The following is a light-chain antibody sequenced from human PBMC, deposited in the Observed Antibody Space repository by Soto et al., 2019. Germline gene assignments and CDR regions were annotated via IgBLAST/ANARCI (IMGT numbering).Light chain of an antibody. V-gene: IGLV1-44*01. CDR2: SNN. J-gene: IGLJ1*01. CDR3: AAWDASLGGFYV. Sequence: QSVLTQPPSASGTPGQRVTISCSGSRSSVGSDTVNWYQHLPGTAPKLLIYSNNHRPSGVPDRFSASKAGASASLAISGRQSEDEGDYYCAAWDASLGGFYVFGSGTKVTVL. CDR1: RSSVGSDT.